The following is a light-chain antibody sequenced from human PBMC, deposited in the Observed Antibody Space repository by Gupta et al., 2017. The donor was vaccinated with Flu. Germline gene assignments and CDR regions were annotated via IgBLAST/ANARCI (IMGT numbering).Light chain of an antibody. CDR3: QSADSSGTYSYGV. CDR2: KDS. V-gene: IGLV3-25*02. J-gene: IGLJ2*01. Sequence: SYELTQPPSVSVSPGQPARITCSGDAFPKQYAYWYQQKPGQAPVLVIYKDSERPSGIPERVSGSSSGTTVTLTISGVQAEDEADYYCQSADSSGTYSYGVFGGGTKLTVL. CDR1: AFPKQY.